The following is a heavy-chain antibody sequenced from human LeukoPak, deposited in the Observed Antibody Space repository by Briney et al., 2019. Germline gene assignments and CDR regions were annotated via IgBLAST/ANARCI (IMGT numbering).Heavy chain of an antibody. CDR3: AKDGGRGCSSTSCHYGMDV. CDR2: ISWNSGGI. V-gene: IGHV3-9*01. Sequence: GRSLRLSCAASGFTFDDYAMHWVRQAPGQGLEWGSGISWNSGGIGYADSVKGRFTISRDNAKNSLYLQMNSLRAEDTALYYCAKDGGRGCSSTSCHYGMDVWGQGTTVTVSS. CDR1: GFTFDDYA. J-gene: IGHJ6*02. D-gene: IGHD2-2*01.